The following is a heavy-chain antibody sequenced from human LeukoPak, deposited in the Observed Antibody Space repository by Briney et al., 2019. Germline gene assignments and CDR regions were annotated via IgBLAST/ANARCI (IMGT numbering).Heavy chain of an antibody. CDR1: GFIFSSHT. CDR3: ARAESPFYFDY. Sequence: GGSLRLSCAASGFIFSSHTMNWVRQAPGKGLEWVASISSSSSYIYYADSVKGRFTISRDNAKSSLSLRMNSLRAEDTAVYYCARAESPFYFDYWGQGTLVTVSS. CDR2: ISSSSSYI. V-gene: IGHV3-21*01. J-gene: IGHJ4*02.